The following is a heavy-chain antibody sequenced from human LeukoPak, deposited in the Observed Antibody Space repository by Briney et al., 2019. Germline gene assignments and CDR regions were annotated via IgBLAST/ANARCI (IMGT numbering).Heavy chain of an antibody. Sequence: GASVKVSCKASGYTFTNYYMHWVRQAPGQGLEWMGIINPSGGSTSYAQKFQGRVTMTRDMSTNTVYMELSSLRSDDTAVYYCARVGWGAIDYWGQGTLVTVSS. CDR1: GYTFTNYY. CDR2: INPSGGST. J-gene: IGHJ4*02. CDR3: ARVGWGAIDY. D-gene: IGHD1-26*01. V-gene: IGHV1-46*01.